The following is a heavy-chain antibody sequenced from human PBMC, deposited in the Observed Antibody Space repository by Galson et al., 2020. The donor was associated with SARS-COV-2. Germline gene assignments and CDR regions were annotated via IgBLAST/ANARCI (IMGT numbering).Heavy chain of an antibody. Sequence: SVKVSCKASRGTFSSNGISWVRQAPGQGLEWMGGVIPILGMANNAQKFQGRLTISADKSTSTAYMELSSLRSEDTAVYFCARDAFDYGSGSGSYNSGVSAELDPWGQGTLVTVSS. D-gene: IGHD3-10*01. J-gene: IGHJ5*02. CDR3: ARDAFDYGSGSGSYNSGVSAELDP. CDR1: RGTFSSNG. CDR2: VIPILGMA. V-gene: IGHV1-69*10.